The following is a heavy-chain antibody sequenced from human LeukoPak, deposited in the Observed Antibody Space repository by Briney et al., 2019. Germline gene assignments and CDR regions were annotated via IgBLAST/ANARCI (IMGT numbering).Heavy chain of an antibody. J-gene: IGHJ5*02. CDR1: GGSISSSSYY. CDR3: AREAAGSRVNWFDP. Sequence: SETLSLTCTVSGGSISSSSYYWGWIRQPPGKGLEWIGSIYYSGSTYYNPSLKSRVTISVDTSKNQFSLKLSSVTAADTAVYYCAREAAGSRVNWFDPWGQGTLVTVSS. D-gene: IGHD6-13*01. V-gene: IGHV4-39*07. CDR2: IYYSGST.